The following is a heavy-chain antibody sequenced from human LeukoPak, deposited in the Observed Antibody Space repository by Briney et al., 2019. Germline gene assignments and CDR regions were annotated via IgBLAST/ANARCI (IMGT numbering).Heavy chain of an antibody. V-gene: IGHV4-59*01. Sequence: KPSETLSLTCTASGGSISSYYWSRIRQPPGKGLEWIGYIYYSGSTNYNPSLKSRVTISVDTSKNQFSLKLSSVTAADTAVYYCARAGYCSSTSCYHRGVPHWFDPWGQGTLVTVSS. CDR3: ARAGYCSSTSCYHRGVPHWFDP. J-gene: IGHJ5*02. D-gene: IGHD2-2*01. CDR2: IYYSGST. CDR1: GGSISSYY.